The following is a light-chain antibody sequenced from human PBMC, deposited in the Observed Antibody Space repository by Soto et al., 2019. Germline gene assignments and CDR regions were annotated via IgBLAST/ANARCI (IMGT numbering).Light chain of an antibody. CDR2: EVS. V-gene: IGLV2-8*01. CDR3: TSYAGDTSLGV. J-gene: IGLJ3*02. Sequence: QSALTQPPSASGSPGQSVTISCTGTSSDVGGYNYDSWYQQHPGKAPKLMIYEVSKRPSGVPDRFSGSKSGNTASLTVSGLQAEDEADYYCTSYAGDTSLGVLGGGTKVTVL. CDR1: SSDVGGYNY.